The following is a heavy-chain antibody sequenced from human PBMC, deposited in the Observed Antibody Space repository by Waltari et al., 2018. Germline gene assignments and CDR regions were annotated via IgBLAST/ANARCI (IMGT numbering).Heavy chain of an antibody. CDR2: IYPGDSDT. CDR3: ARSRGPGGHIQFDY. J-gene: IGHJ4*02. CDR1: VYSFTSYR. Sequence: EVQLVHSGAEVTTPGESLKISCKASVYSFTSYRICWVRQMPGKGLEWMGIIYPGDSDTRYSPSFQGHVTISVDKSISTAYLQWSSLKASDTAMYYCARSRGPGGHIQFDYWGKGNLVTVSS. D-gene: IGHD2-8*02. V-gene: IGHV5-51*03.